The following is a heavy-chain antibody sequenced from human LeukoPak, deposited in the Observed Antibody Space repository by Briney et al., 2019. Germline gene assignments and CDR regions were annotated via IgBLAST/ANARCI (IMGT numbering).Heavy chain of an antibody. D-gene: IGHD3-10*01. Sequence: GRSLRLSCAASGFTISSYGMHWVRQAPGKGLEWVAVISYDGSNKYYADSVKGRFTISRDNAKNSLYLQMNSLRPEDTAFYYCARKSSLVGVDAFDLWGQGTMVTVSS. CDR2: ISYDGSNK. CDR3: ARKSSLVGVDAFDL. J-gene: IGHJ3*01. CDR1: GFTISSYG. V-gene: IGHV3-30*03.